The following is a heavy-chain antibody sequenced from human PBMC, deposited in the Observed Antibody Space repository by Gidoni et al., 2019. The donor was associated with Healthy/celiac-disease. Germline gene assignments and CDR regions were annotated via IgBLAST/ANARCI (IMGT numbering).Heavy chain of an antibody. J-gene: IGHJ1*01. CDR3: ALGRYYDSSGYREYFQH. CDR2: ISSSSSTI. CDR1: GFTFSSYS. D-gene: IGHD3-22*01. V-gene: IGHV3-48*02. Sequence: EVQLVESGGGLVQPGGSLRLSCAASGFTFSSYSMNWVRQAPGKGLEWVSYISSSSSTIYYADSVKGRFTISRDNTKNSLYLQMNSLRDEDTAVYYCALGRYYDSSGYREYFQHWGQGTLVTVSS.